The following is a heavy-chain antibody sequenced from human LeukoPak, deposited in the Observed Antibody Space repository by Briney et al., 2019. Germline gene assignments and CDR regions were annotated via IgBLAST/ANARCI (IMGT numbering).Heavy chain of an antibody. CDR2: IHHSGST. D-gene: IGHD3-10*01. CDR1: GGTFSGYY. J-gene: IGHJ4*02. CDR3: AKDTMVRGVIALAFDY. Sequence: SETLSLTCAVYGGTFSGYYWSWIRQPPGKGLEWIGEIHHSGSTNYNPSLKSRVTISVDTSKNQFSLKLSSVTAADTAVYYCAKDTMVRGVIALAFDYWGQGTLVTVSS. V-gene: IGHV4-34*01.